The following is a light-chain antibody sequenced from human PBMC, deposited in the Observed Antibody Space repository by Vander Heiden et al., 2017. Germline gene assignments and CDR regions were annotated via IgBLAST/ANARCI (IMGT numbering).Light chain of an antibody. CDR3: CSYTSSSTLYV. CDR2: DVS. V-gene: IGLV2-14*03. CDR1: SSDIGGYNY. Sequence: HSALTQPASVLGSPGQSITIPCTGSSSDIGGYNYVSWYQQHPGKAPKLMIHDVSDRPSGVSNRFSGSKSGNTASLTISGLQAEDEADYYCCSYTSSSTLYVFGTGTKVTVL. J-gene: IGLJ1*01.